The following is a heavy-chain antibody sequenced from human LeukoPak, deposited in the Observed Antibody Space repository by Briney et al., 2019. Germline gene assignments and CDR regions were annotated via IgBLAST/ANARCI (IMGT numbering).Heavy chain of an antibody. Sequence: GASVKVSCKASGYTFTGYFLHWVRQAPGQGLEWVGWILPNTGGTHYAQKFQGRVTVTRDTSISTAYMEVSRLTSDDTAVYYCARKGEHYGDYDYWGQGTLVTVSS. CDR1: GYTFTGYF. V-gene: IGHV1-2*02. J-gene: IGHJ4*02. D-gene: IGHD4-17*01. CDR3: ARKGEHYGDYDY. CDR2: ILPNTGGT.